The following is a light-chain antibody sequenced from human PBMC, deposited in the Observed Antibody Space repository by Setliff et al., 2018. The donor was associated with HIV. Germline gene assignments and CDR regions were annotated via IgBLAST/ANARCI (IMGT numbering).Light chain of an antibody. CDR2: DVS. CDR3: SSYTTSSTLYV. J-gene: IGLJ1*01. CDR1: SNDIGGYNY. Sequence: QSALTQPASVSGSPGQSITISCTGSSNDIGGYNYVSWYQQHPGKAPKLIIYDVSSRPSGVSNRFSGSRSGNTASLTISGLQVEDEADYYCSSYTTSSTLYVFGPGTKVTVL. V-gene: IGLV2-14*03.